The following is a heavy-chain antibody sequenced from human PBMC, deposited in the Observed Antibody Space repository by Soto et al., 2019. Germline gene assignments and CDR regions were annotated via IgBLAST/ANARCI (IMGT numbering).Heavy chain of an antibody. CDR2: IYPGDSDT. CDR1: GYSFTSYW. D-gene: IGHD3-22*01. J-gene: IGHJ3*02. CDR3: ARRNNPYYYDSSGFPLDFDI. Sequence: PGESLKISCKGSGYSFTSYWIGWVRQMPGKGLEWMGIIYPGDSDTRYSPSFQGQVTISADKSISTAYLQWSSLKASDTAMYYCARRNNPYYYDSSGFPLDFDIWGQVTMVTVSS. V-gene: IGHV5-51*01.